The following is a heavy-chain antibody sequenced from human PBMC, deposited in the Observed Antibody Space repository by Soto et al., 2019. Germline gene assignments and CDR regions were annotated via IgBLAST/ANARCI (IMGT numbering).Heavy chain of an antibody. CDR3: ARHLYPQYYYDSSGYGFDY. D-gene: IGHD3-22*01. Sequence: SETLSLTCSFSGDSVTGHYLTWIRQSPEKGLEWIGYMHYTGSSHYNPSLKSRLTISVDTSKNQFTLKLTSVTAADTAVYYCARHLYPQYYYDSSGYGFDYWGQGTLVTVSS. CDR2: MHYTGSS. CDR1: GDSVTGHY. V-gene: IGHV4-59*08. J-gene: IGHJ4*02.